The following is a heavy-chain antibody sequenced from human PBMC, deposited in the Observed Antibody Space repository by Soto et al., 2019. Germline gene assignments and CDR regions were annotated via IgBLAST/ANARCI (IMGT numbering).Heavy chain of an antibody. D-gene: IGHD6-19*01. CDR3: ARDGIRIAVAGIDY. V-gene: IGHV1-18*01. CDR1: GYTFTSYG. Sequence: ASVKVSCKASGYTFTSYGISWVRQAPGQGLEWMGWISAYNGNTNYAQKLQGRVTMTTDSSTSTAYMELRSLRSDDTAVYYCARDGIRIAVAGIDYWGQGTLVTVSS. CDR2: ISAYNGNT. J-gene: IGHJ4*02.